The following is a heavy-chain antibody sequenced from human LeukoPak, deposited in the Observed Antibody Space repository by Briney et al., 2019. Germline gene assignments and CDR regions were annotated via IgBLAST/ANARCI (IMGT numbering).Heavy chain of an antibody. D-gene: IGHD3-10*01. J-gene: IGHJ4*02. Sequence: GGSLRLSCAASGFTFSSYATHWVRQAPGKGLEWVAVISYDGSNKYYADSVKGRFTISRDNSKNTLYLQMNSLRAEDTAVYYCARARGFYGSGSHQYFDYWGQGTLVTVSS. V-gene: IGHV3-30*04. CDR3: ARARGFYGSGSHQYFDY. CDR2: ISYDGSNK. CDR1: GFTFSSYA.